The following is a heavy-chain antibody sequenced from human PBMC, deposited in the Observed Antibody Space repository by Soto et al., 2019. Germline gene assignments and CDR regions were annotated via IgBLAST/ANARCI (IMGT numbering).Heavy chain of an antibody. D-gene: IGHD5-12*01. J-gene: IGHJ6*02. V-gene: IGHV3-21*01. CDR2: ISSSSSYI. Sequence: EVQLVESGGGLVKPGGSLRLSCAASGFTFSSYSMNWVHQAPGKGLEWVSSISSSSSYIYYADSVKGRFTISRDNAKNSLYLQMNSLRAEDTAVYYCARELDGYSGYDYYYYYGMDVWGQGTTVTVSS. CDR1: GFTFSSYS. CDR3: ARELDGYSGYDYYYYYGMDV.